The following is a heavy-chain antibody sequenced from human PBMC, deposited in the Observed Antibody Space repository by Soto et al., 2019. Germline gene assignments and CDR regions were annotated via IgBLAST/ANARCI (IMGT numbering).Heavy chain of an antibody. V-gene: IGHV3-43D*04. CDR2: ISWDGGST. CDR3: AKDFTRRDYYCYGMDV. Sequence: EVQLVESGGVVVQPGGSLRLSCAASGFTFDDYAMHWFRQAPGKGLEWVSLISWDGGSTYYADYVKGRFTISRDNSKNSLYLQMNSLRSEDTAMYYCAKDFTRRDYYCYGMDVWGQGTTLTVSS. J-gene: IGHJ6*02. CDR1: GFTFDDYA.